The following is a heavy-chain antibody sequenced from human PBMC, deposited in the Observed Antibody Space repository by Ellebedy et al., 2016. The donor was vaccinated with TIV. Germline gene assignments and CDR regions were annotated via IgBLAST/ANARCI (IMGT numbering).Heavy chain of an antibody. V-gene: IGHV4-30-4*01. Sequence: SETLSLTCTVSGGSINSGNYYWSWIRQPPGTGLEWIGYIFYSGSTYYNPSLNSRLSISLDTSKNQFSLKLRSVTAADAAVYFCARASSFGGVIALEYWGQGTLVTVSS. J-gene: IGHJ4*02. CDR1: GGSINSGNYY. D-gene: IGHD3-16*02. CDR3: ARASSFGGVIALEY. CDR2: IFYSGST.